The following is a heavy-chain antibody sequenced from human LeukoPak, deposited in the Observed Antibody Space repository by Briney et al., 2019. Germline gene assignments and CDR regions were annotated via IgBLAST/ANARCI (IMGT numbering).Heavy chain of an antibody. CDR3: ARDFGGSSYYYYYYMDV. J-gene: IGHJ6*03. Sequence: GGSLRLSCAASGFTFSSYSMSWARQDPGKGLEWVSPISSSSKFIYSADSVKGRFTISRDNAKNSLYLQMNSLRAEDTAVYYCARDFGGSSYYYYYYMDVWGKGTTVTVSS. CDR2: ISSSSKFI. D-gene: IGHD3-10*01. CDR1: GFTFSSYS. V-gene: IGHV3-21*01.